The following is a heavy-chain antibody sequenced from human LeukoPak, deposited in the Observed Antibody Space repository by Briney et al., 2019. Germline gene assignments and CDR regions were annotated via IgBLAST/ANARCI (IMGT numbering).Heavy chain of an antibody. J-gene: IGHJ4*02. CDR2: IGSSGYYI. CDR1: GFTFSTYT. V-gene: IGHV3-21*01. CDR3: ARARIMGMSDY. D-gene: IGHD2-8*01. Sequence: GGSLRLSCAASGFTFSTYTMNWVRQAPGKGLEWVSCIGSSGYYIYYADSVKGRFTISRDNANNSLYLHMNSLRAEDTAVYYCARARIMGMSDYWGQGTLVTVSS.